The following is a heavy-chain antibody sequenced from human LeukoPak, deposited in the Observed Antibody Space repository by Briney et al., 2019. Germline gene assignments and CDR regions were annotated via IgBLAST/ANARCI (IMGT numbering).Heavy chain of an antibody. J-gene: IGHJ5*02. CDR3: ARGLLERGPFDP. D-gene: IGHD2/OR15-2a*01. CDR1: GFTFSSYT. V-gene: IGHV3-23*01. Sequence: GGSLRLSCAASGFTFSSYTMSWVRQAPGKGLEWVSAISGDGARTYYADSVKGRFTISRDNSKNTLYLQMNSLRAEDTAVYYCARGLLERGPFDPWGQGTLVTVSS. CDR2: ISGDGART.